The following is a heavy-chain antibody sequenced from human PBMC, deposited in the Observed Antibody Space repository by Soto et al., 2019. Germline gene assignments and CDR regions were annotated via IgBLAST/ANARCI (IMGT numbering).Heavy chain of an antibody. D-gene: IGHD4-17*01. V-gene: IGHV3-21*01. CDR2: ISSSSSYI. J-gene: IGHJ6*03. CDR1: GFTFSSYS. Sequence: GGSLRLSCAASGFTFSSYSMNWVRQAPGKGLEWVSSISSSSSYIYYADSVKGRFTISRDNAKNSLYLQMNSLRAEDTAVYYCARTHDYGPIRDYYYYYYMDVWGKGTTVTVSS. CDR3: ARTHDYGPIRDYYYYYYMDV.